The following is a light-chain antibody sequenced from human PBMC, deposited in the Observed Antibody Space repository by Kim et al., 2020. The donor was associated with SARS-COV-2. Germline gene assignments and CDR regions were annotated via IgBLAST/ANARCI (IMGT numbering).Light chain of an antibody. J-gene: IGLJ3*02. V-gene: IGLV10-54*01. CDR3: SAWDSSLSAWV. CDR1: SNNVGNQG. CDR2: RNN. Sequence: ATLPCPGNSNNVGNQGAAWLQQHQGHPPKPLSYRNNNRPSGISERLSASRSGNTASLTITGLQPEDEADYYCSAWDSSLSAWVFGGGTQLTVL.